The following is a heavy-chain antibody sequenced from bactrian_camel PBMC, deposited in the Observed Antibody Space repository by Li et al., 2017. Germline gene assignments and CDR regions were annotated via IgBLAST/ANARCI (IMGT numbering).Heavy chain of an antibody. V-gene: IGHV3S36*01. D-gene: IGHD6*01. CDR3: ARVRGVVAVGFVDH. CDR1: GFRFNYTA. CDR2: IDSGGSTT. J-gene: IGHJ4*01. Sequence: VQLVESGGGLVQPGGSLRLSCATSGFRFNYTAMSWARQAPGKGREWVASIDSGGSTTYYADSVEGRFTASRDNAQNTVYLQMNSLKPDDTAVYSCARVRGVVAVGFVDHWGQGTQVTVS.